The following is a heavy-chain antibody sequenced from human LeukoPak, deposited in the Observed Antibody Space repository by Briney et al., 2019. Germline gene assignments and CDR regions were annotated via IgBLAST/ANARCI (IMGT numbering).Heavy chain of an antibody. V-gene: IGHV3-21*01. D-gene: IGHD6-13*01. Sequence: GGSLRLSCAASGFTFSSYSMNWVRQAPGKGLEWVSSISNSSSYIYYADSVKGRFTISRDNAKNSLYLQMNSLRAEDTAVYYCARGRAARGYYGMDVWGQGTTVTVSS. CDR3: ARGRAARGYYGMDV. CDR1: GFTFSSYS. J-gene: IGHJ6*02. CDR2: ISNSSSYI.